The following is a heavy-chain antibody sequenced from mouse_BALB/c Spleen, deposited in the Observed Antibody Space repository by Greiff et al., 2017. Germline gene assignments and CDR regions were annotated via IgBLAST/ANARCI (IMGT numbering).Heavy chain of an antibody. CDR3: ARGTTVRFAY. V-gene: IGHV3-2*02. D-gene: IGHD1-1*01. Sequence: EVKVEESGPGLVKPSQSLSLTCTVTGYSITSDYAWNWIRQFPGNKLEWMGYISYSGSTSYNPSLKSRISITRDTSKNQFFLQLNSVTTEDTATYYCARGTTVRFAYWGQGTLVTVSA. J-gene: IGHJ3*01. CDR2: ISYSGST. CDR1: GYSITSDYA.